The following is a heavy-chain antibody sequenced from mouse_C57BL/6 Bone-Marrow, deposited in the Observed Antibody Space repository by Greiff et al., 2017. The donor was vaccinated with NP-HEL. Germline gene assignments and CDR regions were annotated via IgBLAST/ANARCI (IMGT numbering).Heavy chain of an antibody. CDR1: GYTFTSYW. CDR2: IDPSDSYT. V-gene: IGHV1-59*01. D-gene: IGHD2-3*01. J-gene: IGHJ2*01. CDR3: ARFDDGYYY. Sequence: QVQLKQPGAELVRPGTSVKLSCKASGYTFTSYWMHWVKQRPGQGLEWIGVIDPSDSYTNYNQKFKGKATLTVDTSSSTAYMQLSSLTSEDSAVYYCARFDDGYYYWGQGTTLTVSS.